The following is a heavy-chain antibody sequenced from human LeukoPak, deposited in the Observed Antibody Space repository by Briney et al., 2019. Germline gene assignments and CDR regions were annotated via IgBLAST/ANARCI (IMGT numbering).Heavy chain of an antibody. CDR3: ARNYDILTGYWYAFDI. J-gene: IGHJ3*02. Sequence: PSETLSLTCTVSGGSISSGSYYWSWIRQPAGKGLEWIGRIYTSGSTSYNPSLKSRVTISVDTSKNQFSLKLSSVTAADTAVYYCARNYDILTGYWYAFDIWGQGTMVTVSS. V-gene: IGHV4-61*02. CDR2: IYTSGST. CDR1: GGSISSGSYY. D-gene: IGHD3-9*01.